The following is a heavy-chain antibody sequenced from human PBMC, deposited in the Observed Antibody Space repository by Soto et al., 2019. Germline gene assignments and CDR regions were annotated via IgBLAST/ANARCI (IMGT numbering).Heavy chain of an antibody. CDR3: EGGEPLSGSIDY. CDR2: INAGNGNT. Sequence: ASVKVSCKASGYTFTSYAMHWVRQAPGQRLEWMGWINAGNGNTKYSQKFQGRVTITRDTSASTAYMELSSLRSEDTDFYYGEGGEPLSGSIDYWGQGTLVTVSS. D-gene: IGHD3-16*02. J-gene: IGHJ4*02. V-gene: IGHV1-3*01. CDR1: GYTFTSYA.